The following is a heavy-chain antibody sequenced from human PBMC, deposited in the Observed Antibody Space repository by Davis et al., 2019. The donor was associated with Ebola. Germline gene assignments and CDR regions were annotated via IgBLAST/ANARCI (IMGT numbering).Heavy chain of an antibody. CDR1: GFTFSSYW. V-gene: IGHV3-74*03. CDR2: ISNDGATI. Sequence: GESLKISCAASGFTFSSYWMHWVRQGPGEGLVWVSRISNDGATITYADSVKGRFTISRDNAKNMLYLQVNSLTAEDMGIYYCARERVSGLAYVDYWGQGTLITVSS. CDR3: ARERVSGLAYVDY. D-gene: IGHD3-3*01. J-gene: IGHJ4*02.